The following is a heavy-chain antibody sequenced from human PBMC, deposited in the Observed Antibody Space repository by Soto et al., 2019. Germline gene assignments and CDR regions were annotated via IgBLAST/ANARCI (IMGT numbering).Heavy chain of an antibody. D-gene: IGHD3-10*01. V-gene: IGHV3-7*01. CDR1: GFTFSTYW. CDR3: ATATFRGGEFDS. CDR2: INQDGSEK. Sequence: ESGGGLVQPGGSLRLSCAASGFTFSTYWMSWVRQAPGKGLEWVAKINQDGSEKDYVDSVKGRFTISRDNAQNSLYLQMNSLRAEDTAVYYCATATFRGGEFDSWGQGTLVTVSS. J-gene: IGHJ4*02.